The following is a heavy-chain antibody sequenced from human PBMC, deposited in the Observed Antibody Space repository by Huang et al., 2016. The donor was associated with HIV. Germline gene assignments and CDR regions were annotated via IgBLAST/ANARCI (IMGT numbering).Heavy chain of an antibody. D-gene: IGHD6-19*01. CDR2: ISYDGSNK. J-gene: IGHJ1*01. CDR3: ALKGDSSGWEYFRH. Sequence: QVQLVESGGGVVQPGRSLRLSCAASGFIFSNYGRHWVRQAPGKGLEWVALISYDGSNKYYTDSVKGRFSISRDNSKNTLYLQMNSRRAEDTAVYYCALKGDSSGWEYFRHWGQGTLVTVSS. CDR1: GFIFSNYG. V-gene: IGHV3-30*03.